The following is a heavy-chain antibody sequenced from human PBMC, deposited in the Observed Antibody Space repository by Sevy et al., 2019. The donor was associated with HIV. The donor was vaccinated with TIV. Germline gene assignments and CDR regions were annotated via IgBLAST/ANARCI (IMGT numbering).Heavy chain of an antibody. CDR1: GGSISSGDYS. CDR3: ARSEGGWFSV. D-gene: IGHD6-19*01. J-gene: IGHJ6*02. CDR2: IYHSGST. Sequence: SETLSLTCAVSGGSISSGDYSWSWIRQPPGKGLEWIGYIYHSGSTYYNPSLKSRVTISVDRSKNQFSLKLSSVTAADTAVYYCARSEGGWFSVWGQGTTVTVSS. V-gene: IGHV4-30-2*01.